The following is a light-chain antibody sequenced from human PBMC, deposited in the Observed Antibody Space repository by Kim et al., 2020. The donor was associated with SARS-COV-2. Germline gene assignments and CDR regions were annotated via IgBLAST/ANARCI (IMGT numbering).Light chain of an antibody. CDR3: QVWDGRIDKYV. J-gene: IGLJ1*01. V-gene: IGLV3-21*04. Sequence: APGKTAQITCGEDNIGSNTVHWYQQKPGPAPVLVISHDDDRPSGTPERFSGSHSGNTATLTVSRVEAGDEADYYCQVWDGRIDKYVFGTGTKVTVL. CDR2: HDD. CDR1: NIGSNT.